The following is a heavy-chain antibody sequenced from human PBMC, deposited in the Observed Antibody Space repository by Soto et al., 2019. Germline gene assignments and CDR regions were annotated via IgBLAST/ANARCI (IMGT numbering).Heavy chain of an antibody. D-gene: IGHD6-19*01. J-gene: IGHJ2*01. Sequence: QVQLQESGPGLVKPSETLSLTCTVSGGSISSYYWSWIRQPPGKGLEWIGYIYYSGSTNYNPSLKSRVTISVDTSKNQFSLKLSSVTAADTAVYYCARGLNHWYFDLWGRGTLVTVSS. CDR2: IYYSGST. CDR3: ARGLNHWYFDL. CDR1: GGSISSYY. V-gene: IGHV4-59*01.